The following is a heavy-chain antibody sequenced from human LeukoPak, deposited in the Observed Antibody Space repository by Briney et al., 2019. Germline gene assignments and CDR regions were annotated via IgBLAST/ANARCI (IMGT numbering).Heavy chain of an antibody. CDR2: IYPGDSDT. D-gene: IGHD2-2*02. V-gene: IGHV5-51*01. CDR1: EYTFASYW. J-gene: IGHJ4*02. CDR3: ARGLGVPAPLPPFDY. Sequence: GESLKISCKGSEYTFASYWIGWVRQMPGKGLEWMGIIYPGDSDTRYSPSFQGQVTISADESISTAYVQWSSLKASDTAIYYCARGLGVPAPLPPFDYWGQGTLVTVSA.